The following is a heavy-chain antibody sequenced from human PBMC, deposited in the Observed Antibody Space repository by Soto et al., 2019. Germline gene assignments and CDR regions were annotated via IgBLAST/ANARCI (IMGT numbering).Heavy chain of an antibody. CDR3: ALSVYDSSGYYFDY. V-gene: IGHV4-61*01. CDR2: IYYSGST. D-gene: IGHD3-22*01. Sequence: PSETLSLTCTVSGGSVSSGSYYWSWIRQPPGKGLEWIGYIYYSGSTNYNPSLKSRVTISVDTSKNQFSLKLSSVTAEDTAVYYCALSVYDSSGYYFDYWGQGTLVTVSS. J-gene: IGHJ4*02. CDR1: GGSVSSGSYY.